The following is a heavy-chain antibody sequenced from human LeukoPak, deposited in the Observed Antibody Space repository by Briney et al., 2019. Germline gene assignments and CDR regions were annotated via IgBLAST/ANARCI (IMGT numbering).Heavy chain of an antibody. D-gene: IGHD1-26*01. CDR2: ISGSGGST. V-gene: IGHV3-23*01. Sequence: GGSLRLSCAASGFTFSSYAMSWVRQAPGKGLEWVSGISGSGGSTYYADSVKGRFTISRDNSKNTLYLQMNSLRAEDTAVYYCARDKDIVGANNWFDPWGQGTLVTVSS. CDR1: GFTFSSYA. CDR3: ARDKDIVGANNWFDP. J-gene: IGHJ5*02.